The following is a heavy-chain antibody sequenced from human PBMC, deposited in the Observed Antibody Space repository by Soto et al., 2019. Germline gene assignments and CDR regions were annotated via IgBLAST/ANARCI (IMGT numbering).Heavy chain of an antibody. CDR2: IIPIFGTA. Sequence: SVKVSCKASGGTFSSYAISWVRQAPGQGLEWMGGIIPIFGTANYAQKFQGRVTITADESTSTAYMELSRLRSEDTAVYYCARDPYGDYTTGYYGMDVWGQGTTVTVSS. CDR1: GGTFSSYA. D-gene: IGHD4-17*01. J-gene: IGHJ6*02. V-gene: IGHV1-69*13. CDR3: ARDPYGDYTTGYYGMDV.